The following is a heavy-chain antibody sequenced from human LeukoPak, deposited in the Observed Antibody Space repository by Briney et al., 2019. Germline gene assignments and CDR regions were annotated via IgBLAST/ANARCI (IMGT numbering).Heavy chain of an antibody. J-gene: IGHJ6*03. CDR2: IYISGDT. Sequence: PSETLSLTCTVSGGSVSSYYWSWIRQSAGKELECIGRIYISGDTNYNPSLQSRVSMSLDTSKNQFSLKLRSVTAADTAVYFCARGPYFYYREVCGKGTTVTVSS. V-gene: IGHV4-4*07. CDR1: GGSVSSYY. CDR3: ARGPYFYYREV.